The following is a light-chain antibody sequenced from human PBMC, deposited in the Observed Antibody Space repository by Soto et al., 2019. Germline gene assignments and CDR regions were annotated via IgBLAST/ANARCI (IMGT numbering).Light chain of an antibody. V-gene: IGLV2-11*01. Sequence: QSALTQPRSVSGSPGQSVTISCTGTSSDVGGYNSVSWYQQHPDKAPKFKIYDVSKRPSGVPDRFSGSKSGNTASLTISGLQAEDEADYYCCSYAGSDTHYVFGTGTKLTAL. CDR2: DVS. CDR3: CSYAGSDTHYV. CDR1: SSDVGGYNS. J-gene: IGLJ1*01.